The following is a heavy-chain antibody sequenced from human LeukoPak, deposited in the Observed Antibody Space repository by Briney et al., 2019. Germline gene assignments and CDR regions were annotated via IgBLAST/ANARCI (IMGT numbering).Heavy chain of an antibody. CDR2: ISTDGVNT. J-gene: IGHJ5*02. Sequence: PGGSLRLSCAASGFTFRNHAMNWVRQTPGKGLEWVSSISTDGVNTYYADSVKGRFTISRDTSKDTLYLQMNSLSAEDTAVYYCARCTKYTTGWCNWFDPWGQGTLVTVSP. CDR1: GFTFRNHA. CDR3: ARCTKYTTGWCNWFDP. V-gene: IGHV3-23*01. D-gene: IGHD6-19*01.